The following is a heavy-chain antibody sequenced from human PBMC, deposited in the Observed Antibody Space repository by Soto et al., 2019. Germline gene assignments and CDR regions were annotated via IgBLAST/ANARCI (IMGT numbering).Heavy chain of an antibody. CDR1: GFTFSNYV. V-gene: IGHV3-30*03. D-gene: IGHD2-8*01. CDR2: ISKDGTNK. J-gene: IGHJ6*02. Sequence: GGSLRLSCATSGFTFSNYVMHWVRQAPGKGLEWVAVISKDGTNKYYADSVQGRFIISRDNSKNTLYLQMNSLRAEDTAVYYCARDSVRGGYCTNGVCPSYGMDVWGQGTTVIVSS. CDR3: ARDSVRGGYCTNGVCPSYGMDV.